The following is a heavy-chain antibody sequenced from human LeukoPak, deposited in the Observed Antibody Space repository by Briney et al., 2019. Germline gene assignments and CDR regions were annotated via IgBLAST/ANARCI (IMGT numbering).Heavy chain of an antibody. V-gene: IGHV1-18*01. CDR1: GYTFTSYG. D-gene: IGHD3-16*01. CDR2: ISAYNGNT. J-gene: IGHJ5*02. Sequence: ASVKVSCKASGYTFTSYGISWVRQAPGQGLEWMGWISAYNGNTNYAQKLQGRVTMTTGTSTSTAYMELRSLRSEDTAVYYCARDWVMITFGGVNPWFDPWGQGTLVTVSS. CDR3: ARDWVMITFGGVNPWFDP.